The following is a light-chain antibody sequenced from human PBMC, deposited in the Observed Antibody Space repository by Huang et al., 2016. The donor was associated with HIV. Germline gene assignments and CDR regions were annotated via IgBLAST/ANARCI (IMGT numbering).Light chain of an antibody. Sequence: EIIMTQSPATLSLSPGEGASLSCRANQRVATNLAWDLHRPGPRPRILIFGASTRASGLPGRFSGSGSGTQFTLTVIGLQPEDFAVYYCQQYHNSPYTFGQGTKLEI. V-gene: IGKV3-15*01. CDR3: QQYHNSPYT. CDR1: QRVATN. CDR2: GAS. J-gene: IGKJ2*01.